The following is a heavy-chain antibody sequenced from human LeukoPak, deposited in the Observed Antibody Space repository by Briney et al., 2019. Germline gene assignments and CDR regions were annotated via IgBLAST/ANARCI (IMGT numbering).Heavy chain of an antibody. Sequence: GGSLRLSCTASGFTFGDYAMSWVRQAPGKGLEWVAVISYDGSNKYYADSVKGRFTISRDNSKNTLYLQMNSLRAEDTAVYYCARDGYKTDYYGMDVWGQGTTVTVSS. CDR1: GFTFGDYA. CDR3: ARDGYKTDYYGMDV. J-gene: IGHJ6*02. V-gene: IGHV3-30-3*01. CDR2: ISYDGSNK. D-gene: IGHD1-1*01.